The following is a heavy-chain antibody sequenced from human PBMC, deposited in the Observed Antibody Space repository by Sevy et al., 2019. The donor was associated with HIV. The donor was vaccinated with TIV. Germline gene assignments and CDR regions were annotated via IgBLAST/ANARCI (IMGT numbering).Heavy chain of an antibody. CDR2: IIPIVSSA. J-gene: IGHJ4*02. CDR1: GGTLSSYT. Sequence: ASVKVSCKASGGTLSSYTLSWVRQAPGQGLEWMGGIIPIVSSATYAQKFQGRVTITADLSTSTVYMELTGLRSDDTAVYYCMTLPPNLGDIDFWGQGTLVTVSS. V-gene: IGHV1-69*13. CDR3: MTLPPNLGDIDF. D-gene: IGHD2-21*02.